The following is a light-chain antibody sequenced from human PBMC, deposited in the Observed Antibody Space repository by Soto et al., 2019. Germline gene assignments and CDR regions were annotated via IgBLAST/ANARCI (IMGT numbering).Light chain of an antibody. CDR1: QSVSSNY. J-gene: IGKJ1*01. CDR2: GAS. V-gene: IGKV3-20*01. CDR3: QEYGSSRT. Sequence: EIVLTQSPGTLSLSPGERATLSCRASQSVSSNYLAWYQQKPGQAPRLLIYGASNKATGIPDRFSGSGSGTDFTLTIRRLEPEDYVVYYYQEYGSSRTFGQGTKVEIK.